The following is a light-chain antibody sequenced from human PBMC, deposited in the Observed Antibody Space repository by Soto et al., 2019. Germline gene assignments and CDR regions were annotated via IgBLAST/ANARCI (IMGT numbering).Light chain of an antibody. J-gene: IGKJ3*01. CDR1: QTIDRY. V-gene: IGKV1-39*01. CDR3: QQSYNAPFN. CDR2: AAS. Sequence: IQMTQSPSSLSASIGDTVTITCLASQTIDRYLNWFQQKSGQAPELLMNAASTLRSGVPSRFSASGSGTDFTLTISSLQPEDYATYYCQQSYNAPFNFGPGTKVDIK.